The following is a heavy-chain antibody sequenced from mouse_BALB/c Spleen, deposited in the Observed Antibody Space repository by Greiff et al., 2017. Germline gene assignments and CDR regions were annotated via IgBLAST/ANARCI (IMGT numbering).Heavy chain of an antibody. CDR2: INPSTGYT. J-gene: IGHJ2*01. Sequence: VQLQQSGADLAKPGASVKMSCKASGYTFTSYWMHWVKQRPGQGLEWIGYINPSTGYTEYNQKFKDKATLTADKSSSTAYMQLSSLTSEDSAVYYCARRYYYGSTYFDYWGQGTTLTVSS. V-gene: IGHV1-7*01. CDR3: ARRYYYGSTYFDY. D-gene: IGHD1-1*01. CDR1: GYTFTSYW.